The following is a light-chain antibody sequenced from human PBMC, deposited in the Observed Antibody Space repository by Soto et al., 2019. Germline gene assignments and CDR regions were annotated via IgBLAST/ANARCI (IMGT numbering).Light chain of an antibody. CDR2: GAS. CDR1: QTITT. Sequence: EIVLTQSPGTLSLSPGERATLSCRASQTITTLAWYQRKPGQPPRLLLYGASTRATGIPVRFRGSGSGTEFTLTISSLQSEDSAVYYCHQYNSWPRGTFGPGTKVEIK. J-gene: IGKJ3*01. V-gene: IGKV3-15*01. CDR3: HQYNSWPRGT.